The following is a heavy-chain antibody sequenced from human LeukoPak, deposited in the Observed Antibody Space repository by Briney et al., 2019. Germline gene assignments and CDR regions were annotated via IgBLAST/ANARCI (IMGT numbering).Heavy chain of an antibody. D-gene: IGHD3-10*01. Sequence: SETLSLTCTVSGGSISSYYWSWIRQSPSRGLEWLGRTYYRSKWYTEYAVSVKSRITINPGTSKNQFSLQLSSMNPEDTAVYYCARLGSGSNYWGQGTLVTVSS. V-gene: IGHV6-1*01. CDR2: TYYRSKWYT. J-gene: IGHJ4*02. CDR1: GGSISSYY. CDR3: ARLGSGSNY.